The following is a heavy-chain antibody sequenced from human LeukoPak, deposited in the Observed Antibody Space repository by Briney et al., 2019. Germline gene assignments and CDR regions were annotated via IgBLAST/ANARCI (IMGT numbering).Heavy chain of an antibody. Sequence: GASVKVSCKASGYTFSNYGISWVRQAPGQGLEWMGWISAYNGYTDYAQKFQGRVTMTADTSTSTAYMELRSLESDDTAIYYCAGCRDSSGSLVNFWGQGTLVTVSS. CDR2: ISAYNGYT. CDR3: AGCRDSSGSLVNF. D-gene: IGHD6-19*01. J-gene: IGHJ4*02. V-gene: IGHV1-18*01. CDR1: GYTFSNYG.